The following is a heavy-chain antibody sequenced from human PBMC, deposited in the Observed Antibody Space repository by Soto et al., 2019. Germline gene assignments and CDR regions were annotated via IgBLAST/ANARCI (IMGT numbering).Heavy chain of an antibody. Sequence: SETLSLTCAVSGDSITSIYHWAWIRQPAGRGLEWIGSIYASGTTYYNPSLKGRVMMSVDTSKKQFSLKLRSVTAADTAVYYCVRDGTKTLRDWFDPWGQGISVTVSS. CDR2: IYASGTT. CDR3: VRDGTKTLRDWFDP. D-gene: IGHD1-1*01. J-gene: IGHJ5*02. V-gene: IGHV4-38-2*01. CDR1: GDSITSIYH.